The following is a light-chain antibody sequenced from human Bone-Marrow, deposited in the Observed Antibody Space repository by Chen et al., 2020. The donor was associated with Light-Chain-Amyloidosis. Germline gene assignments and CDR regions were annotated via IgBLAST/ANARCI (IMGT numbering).Light chain of an antibody. J-gene: IGKJ1*01. V-gene: IGKV1-5*03. CDR3: QQYESYPWT. CDR2: KAN. Sequence: DIQMTQSPSTLSASVGDRVTITCRASQSINNWLAWYQQRPGRAPQLRIYKANSLEQGVPSRFSGSGSGTEFTLTISSLQPDDFATYYCQQYESYPWTFGQGTKVEIK. CDR1: QSINNW.